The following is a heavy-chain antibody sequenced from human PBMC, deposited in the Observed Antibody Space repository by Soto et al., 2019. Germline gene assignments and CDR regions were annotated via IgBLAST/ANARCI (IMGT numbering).Heavy chain of an antibody. J-gene: IGHJ6*02. CDR2: IYYSGST. Sequence: SETLSLTCTVSGGPVSSGSYYWSWIRQPPGKGLEWIGYIYYSGSTNYNPSLKSRVTISVDTSKNQFSLKLSSVTAADTAVYYCAGGSYFLGYYYYYGMDVWGQGTTVTVSS. CDR3: AGGSYFLGYYYYYGMDV. V-gene: IGHV4-61*01. D-gene: IGHD1-26*01. CDR1: GGPVSSGSYY.